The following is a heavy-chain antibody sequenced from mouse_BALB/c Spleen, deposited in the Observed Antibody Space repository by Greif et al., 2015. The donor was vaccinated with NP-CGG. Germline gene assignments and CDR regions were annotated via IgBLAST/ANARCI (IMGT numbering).Heavy chain of an antibody. D-gene: IGHD4-1*01. Sequence: EVKLVESGGDLVKPGGSLKLSCAASGFTFSSYGMSWVRQTPDKRLEWVATISSGGSYTYYPDSVKGRFTISRDNAKNTLYLQMSSPKSEDTAMYYCARTGTSWYVDVWSAGTTVTVSS. CDR3: ARTGTSWYVDV. CDR2: ISSGGSYT. J-gene: IGHJ1*01. CDR1: GFTFSSYG. V-gene: IGHV5-6*01.